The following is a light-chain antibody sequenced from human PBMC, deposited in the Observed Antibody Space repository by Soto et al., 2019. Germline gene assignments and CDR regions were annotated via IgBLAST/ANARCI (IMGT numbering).Light chain of an antibody. J-gene: IGKJ1*01. CDR2: DAS. CDR3: QQYNSYST. CDR1: QSISNW. Sequence: DIQMTQSPSTLSASVGDRVTITCRASQSISNWLAWYQQKPGKAPKLLIYDASSLESGVPSRFSGSGSGTEFTLTISSLQTDDFATYYCQQYNSYSTFGQGTKV. V-gene: IGKV1-5*01.